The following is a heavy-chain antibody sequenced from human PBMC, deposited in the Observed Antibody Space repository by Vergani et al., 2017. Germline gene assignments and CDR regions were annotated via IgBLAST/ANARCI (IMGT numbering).Heavy chain of an antibody. D-gene: IGHD2-2*01. CDR1: GFTFDDYA. Sequence: DVQLVESGGGLVQPGRSLRLSCAASGFTFDDYAMHWVRQAPGKGLEWVSGISWNSGSIGYADSVKGRFTISRDNAKNSLYLQMNSLRAEDTALYYCAKDMGGYCSSTSCSGYYYYGMDVWGQGTTVTFSS. CDR3: AKDMGGYCSSTSCSGYYYYGMDV. J-gene: IGHJ6*02. CDR2: ISWNSGSI. V-gene: IGHV3-9*01.